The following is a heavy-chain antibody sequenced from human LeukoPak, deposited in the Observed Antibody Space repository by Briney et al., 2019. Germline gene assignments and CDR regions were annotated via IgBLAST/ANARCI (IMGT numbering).Heavy chain of an antibody. CDR2: MNPNSGNT. CDR1: GYTFTSYD. J-gene: IGHJ4*02. V-gene: IGHV1-8*03. CDR3: ARVDRYDSFDY. D-gene: IGHD5-12*01. Sequence: ASVKVSCKASGYTFTSYDINWVRQATGQGLEWMGWMNPNSGNTGYAQKFQGRDTITRNTSISTAYMELSSLRSEDTAVYYCARVDRYDSFDYWGQGTLVTVSS.